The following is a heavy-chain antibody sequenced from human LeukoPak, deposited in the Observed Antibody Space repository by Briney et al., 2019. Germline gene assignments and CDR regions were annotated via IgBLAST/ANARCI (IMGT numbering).Heavy chain of an antibody. V-gene: IGHV1-8*03. CDR2: MNPNSGNT. J-gene: IGHJ4*02. Sequence: ASVKVSCKASGYTFTSYDINWVRQATGQGLEWMGWMNPNSGNTGYAQKFQGRVTITRDTSASTAYMELSSLRSEDTAVYYCARVGDSSGYYQDYWGQGTLVTVSS. CDR3: ARVGDSSGYYQDY. CDR1: GYTFTSYD. D-gene: IGHD3-22*01.